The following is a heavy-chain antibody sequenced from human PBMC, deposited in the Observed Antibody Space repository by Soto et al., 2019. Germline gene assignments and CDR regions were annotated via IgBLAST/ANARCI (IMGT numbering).Heavy chain of an antibody. Sequence: VKVSCKASGYTFTGYYIQWVLQAPGQGLECMGWINPNSGGADYAQKFQGRVTVTRDTSISTAYMELTRLRSDDTAVYYCAREHVGGMSSFDIWGQGTMVTVSS. CDR2: INPNSGGA. D-gene: IGHD3-16*01. J-gene: IGHJ3*02. V-gene: IGHV1-2*02. CDR3: AREHVGGMSSFDI. CDR1: GYTFTGYY.